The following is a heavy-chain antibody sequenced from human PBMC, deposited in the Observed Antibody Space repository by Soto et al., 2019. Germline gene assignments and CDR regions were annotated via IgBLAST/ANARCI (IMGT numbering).Heavy chain of an antibody. Sequence: EVQLVESGGGLVQPGKSLRLSCSASGFAFSSFSMNWVRQAPGKGLEWVSYITPSSTTIYYADSVKGRFTISRDNAKNSLFLQMNSLRTEDTAVYYCVPNAPLAWWGQGTLVTVSS. CDR1: GFAFSSFS. D-gene: IGHD3-16*01. CDR3: VPNAPLAW. J-gene: IGHJ4*02. CDR2: ITPSSTTI. V-gene: IGHV3-48*01.